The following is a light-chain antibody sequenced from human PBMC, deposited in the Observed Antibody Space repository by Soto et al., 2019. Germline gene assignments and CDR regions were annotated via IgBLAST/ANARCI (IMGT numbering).Light chain of an antibody. CDR3: QQSYTTPRT. Sequence: DIQMTQSPSSLSASVRDRVTITCRASQSISSSLNWYQQKQGKAPKLLIYAASSLQSGVPSRFSGSGSVTYFTLTISSLQPEDFATYYCQQSYTTPRTFGQGTKVEIK. J-gene: IGKJ1*01. V-gene: IGKV1-39*01. CDR2: AAS. CDR1: QSISSS.